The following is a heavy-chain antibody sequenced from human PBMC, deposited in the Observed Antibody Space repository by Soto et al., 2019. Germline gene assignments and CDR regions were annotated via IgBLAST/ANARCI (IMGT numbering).Heavy chain of an antibody. J-gene: IGHJ5*02. CDR1: GYTFTSYD. CDR2: MNPNSGNT. CDR3: ASVGIAVAGTYDNWFDP. V-gene: IGHV1-8*01. Sequence: ASVKVSCKASGYTFTSYDINWVRQATGQGLEWMGWMNPNSGNTGYAQKFQGRVTMTRNTSISTAYMELSSLRSEDTAVYYCASVGIAVAGTYDNWFDPWGQGTLVTVSS. D-gene: IGHD6-19*01.